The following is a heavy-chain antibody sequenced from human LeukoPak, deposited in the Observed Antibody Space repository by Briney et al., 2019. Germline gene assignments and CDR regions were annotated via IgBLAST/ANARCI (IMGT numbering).Heavy chain of an antibody. CDR1: GGSISSGGYY. CDR3: ARTGYCSSASCSVVKQWLVRVYFDY. Sequence: PSQTLSLTCTVSGGSISSGGYYWSWIRQHPGKGLEWIGYIYYSGSTYYNPSLKSRVTISVDTSKNQFSLVLNSVTAADTAVYYCARTGYCSSASCSVVKQWLVRVYFDYWGQGTLVTVSS. J-gene: IGHJ4*02. D-gene: IGHD2-2*01. V-gene: IGHV4-31*03. CDR2: IYYSGST.